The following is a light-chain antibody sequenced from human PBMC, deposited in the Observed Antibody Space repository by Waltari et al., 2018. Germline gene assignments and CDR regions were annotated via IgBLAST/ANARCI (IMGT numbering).Light chain of an antibody. CDR1: SSDVGGYDY. J-gene: IGLJ2*01. CDR3: GSYTSSITLV. CDR2: DVS. V-gene: IGLV2-14*03. Sequence: QSALTQPASVSGSPGQSITISCTGTSSDVGGYDYVSWYQQHPGKAPKLMIYDVSNRPTGVSNRFAGSKSGNTACLTISGLQADDVADYYCGSYTSSITLVFGGGTKLTVL.